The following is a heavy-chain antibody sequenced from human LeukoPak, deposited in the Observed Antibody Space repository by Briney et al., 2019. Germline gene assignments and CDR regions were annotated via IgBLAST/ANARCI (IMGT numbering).Heavy chain of an antibody. CDR1: GGTFSSYA. Sequence: SVKVSCKASGGTFSSYAISWVRQAPGQGLEWMGGIIPIFGTANYAQKFQGRVTITADESTSTAYMELSSLRSEDTAVYYCARDRDRYSGTENAFDIWGQGTMVTVSS. D-gene: IGHD1-26*01. J-gene: IGHJ3*02. V-gene: IGHV1-69*13. CDR2: IIPIFGTA. CDR3: ARDRDRYSGTENAFDI.